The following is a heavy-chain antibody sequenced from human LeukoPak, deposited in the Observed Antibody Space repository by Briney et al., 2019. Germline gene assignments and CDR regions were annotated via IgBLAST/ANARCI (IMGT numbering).Heavy chain of an antibody. CDR2: IDKDGSST. V-gene: IGHV3-74*01. CDR1: GFTFSNYW. D-gene: IGHD4-17*01. Sequence: GGSLRLSCAASGFTFSNYWLHWVRQPPEKGLLWVSRIDKDGSSTRYADSVKGRFTISRDNAKNTLYLEMNSLRAEDTAVYYCAREVSGDPWYNWFDPWGQGTLVTVSS. CDR3: AREVSGDPWYNWFDP. J-gene: IGHJ5*02.